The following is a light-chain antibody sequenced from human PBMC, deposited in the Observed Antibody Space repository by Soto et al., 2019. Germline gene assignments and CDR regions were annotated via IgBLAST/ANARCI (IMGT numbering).Light chain of an antibody. CDR2: GAS. Sequence: DILMTQSPSTLSVSAGERVTLTCRASQSVGTNLAWYQQKPGQAPRLLILGASTRDSGIPSKFSGSGSGTEFTLTINSLQPEDFATYYCLQRNTSPRTFGQGTQVEIK. J-gene: IGKJ5*01. CDR1: QSVGTN. V-gene: IGKV3-15*01. CDR3: LQRNTSPRT.